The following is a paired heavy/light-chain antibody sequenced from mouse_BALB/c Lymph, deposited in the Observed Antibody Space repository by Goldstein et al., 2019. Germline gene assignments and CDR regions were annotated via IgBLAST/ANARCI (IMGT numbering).Light chain of an antibody. V-gene: IGKV10-96*01. CDR2: YTS. CDR1: QDISNY. Sequence: DIQMTQTTSSLSASLGDRVTISCRASQDISNYLNWYQQKPDGTVKLLIYYTSRLHSGVPSRFSGSGSGTDYSLTISNLEQEDIATYFCQQGNTLPFTFGSGTKLEIK. J-gene: IGKJ4*01. CDR3: QQGNTLPFT.
Heavy chain of an antibody. J-gene: IGHJ4*01. CDR1: GFTFSDYG. CDR3: ARDYYGSTPYYGNYRPYYAMDY. D-gene: IGHD2-10*01. CDR2: ISNLAYSI. Sequence: EVKLVESGGGLVQPGGSRKLSCAASGFTFSDYGMAWVRQAPGKGPEWVAFISNLAYSIYYADTVTGRFTISRENAKNTLYLEMSSLRSEDTAMYYCARDYYGSTPYYGNYRPYYAMDYWGQGTSVTVSS. V-gene: IGHV5-15*02.